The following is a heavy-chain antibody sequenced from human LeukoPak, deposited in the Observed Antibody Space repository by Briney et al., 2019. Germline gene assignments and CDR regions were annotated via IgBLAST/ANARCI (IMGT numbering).Heavy chain of an antibody. V-gene: IGHV3-21*01. J-gene: IGHJ4*02. CDR2: ISSSSSSI. CDR1: GFTFSSYS. Sequence: GGSLRLSCAASGFTFSSYSMNWVRQAPGKGLEWVSSISSSSSSIYYADSVKGRFTISRDNAKNSLYLQMNSLRAEDTAVYYCARAIAVAGCFDYWGQGTLVTVSS. D-gene: IGHD6-13*01. CDR3: ARAIAVAGCFDY.